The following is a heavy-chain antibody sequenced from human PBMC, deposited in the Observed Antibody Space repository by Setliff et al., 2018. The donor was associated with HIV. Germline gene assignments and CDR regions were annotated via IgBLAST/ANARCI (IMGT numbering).Heavy chain of an antibody. Sequence: SVKVSCKASGGTLSSYAINWVRQAPGQGLEWMGGIIPILGVAHHAQKFQGRVTITVDKSTSAAYMGLRSLRSEDTAVYYCARRPIFYQLLLDAFDIWGQGTMVTVSS. CDR1: GGTLSSYA. J-gene: IGHJ3*02. D-gene: IGHD2-2*01. CDR2: IIPILGVA. CDR3: ARRPIFYQLLLDAFDI. V-gene: IGHV1-69*10.